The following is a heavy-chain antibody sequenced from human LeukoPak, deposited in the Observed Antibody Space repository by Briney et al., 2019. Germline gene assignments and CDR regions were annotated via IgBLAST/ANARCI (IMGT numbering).Heavy chain of an antibody. V-gene: IGHV1-2*02. CDR1: GYTFTGYY. Sequence: ASVKVSCKASGYTFTGYYMHWVRQAPGQGLEWMGWINPNSGGTNYAQKFQGRVTMTGDTSISTAYMELSRLRSDDTAVYYCAASAITPGYFDYWGQGTLVTVSS. CDR3: AASAITPGYFDY. J-gene: IGHJ4*02. CDR2: INPNSGGT. D-gene: IGHD2-21*01.